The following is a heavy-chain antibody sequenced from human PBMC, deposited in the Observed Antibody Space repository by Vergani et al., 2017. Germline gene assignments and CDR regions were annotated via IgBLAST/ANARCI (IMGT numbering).Heavy chain of an antibody. CDR2: IWYDGSNK. V-gene: IGHV3-33*01. CDR3: AANFDF. Sequence: QVQLVESGGGVVQPGRSLRLSCAGSGFTFSNYGIHGVRQAPGKGLEWVAVIWYDGSNKYYADSVKGRFSVSRDNSKNTVYLQMNSLRAEDTAVYYCAANFDFWGQGTLVTVSS. CDR1: GFTFSNYG. J-gene: IGHJ4*02. D-gene: IGHD4/OR15-4a*01.